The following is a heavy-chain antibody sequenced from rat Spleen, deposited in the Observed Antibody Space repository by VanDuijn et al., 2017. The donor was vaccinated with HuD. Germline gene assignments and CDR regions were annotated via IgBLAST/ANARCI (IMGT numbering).Heavy chain of an antibody. V-gene: IGHV5-27*01. CDR2: ITNSGGST. CDR1: GFTFSNYA. CDR3: TTGERGFAY. Sequence: EVQLVESGGGLVQPGRSLKLSCAASGFTFSNYAMAWVRQAPTKGLEWVASITNSGGSTYYRDSVKGRFTISRDNAKSTLYLQMDSLRSEDTATYYCTTGERGFAYWGQGTLVTVSS. J-gene: IGHJ3*01.